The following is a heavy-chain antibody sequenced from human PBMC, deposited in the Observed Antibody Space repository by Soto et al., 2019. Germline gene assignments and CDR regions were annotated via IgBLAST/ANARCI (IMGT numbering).Heavy chain of an antibody. CDR2: ISSSSSTI. Sequence: GGSLRLSCAASGFTFSSYSMNWFRQGPGEGLEWVSYISSSSSTIYYADSVHARYTKSRGNATNPLYLQMNSLREEDTTVYYSERERAVDIAVALNWFDPWGQGTLVTV. CDR1: GFTFSSYS. D-gene: IGHD6-19*01. J-gene: IGHJ5*02. CDR3: ERERAVDIAVALNWFDP. V-gene: IGHV3-48*02.